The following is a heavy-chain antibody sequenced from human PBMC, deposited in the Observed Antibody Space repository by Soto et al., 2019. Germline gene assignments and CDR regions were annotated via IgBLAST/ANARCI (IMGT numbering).Heavy chain of an antibody. CDR3: ARAGYCSSTSCFPVYYYYGMDV. CDR2: INPNSGGT. J-gene: IGHJ6*02. CDR1: GYTFTGYY. V-gene: IGHV1-2*04. Sequence: ASVKVSCKAPGYTFTGYYMHWVRQAPGQGLEWMGWINPNSGGTNYAQKFQGWVTMTRDTSISTAYMELSRLRSDDTAVYYCARAGYCSSTSCFPVYYYYGMDVWGQGTTVTVSS. D-gene: IGHD2-2*01.